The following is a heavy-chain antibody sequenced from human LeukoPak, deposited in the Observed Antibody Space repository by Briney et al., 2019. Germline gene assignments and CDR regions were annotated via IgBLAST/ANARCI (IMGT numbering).Heavy chain of an antibody. D-gene: IGHD6-19*01. CDR3: ARGSGWLDY. CDR2: IYYSGST. J-gene: IGHJ4*02. CDR1: GGSISSYY. V-gene: IGHV4-59*08. Sequence: SETLSLTCTVSGGSISSYYWSWIRHPPGKGLECSGDIYYSGSTNYNPSLKSRVTISVDTSKNQFSLKLSSVTAADTAVYYCARGSGWLDYWGQGTLVTVSS.